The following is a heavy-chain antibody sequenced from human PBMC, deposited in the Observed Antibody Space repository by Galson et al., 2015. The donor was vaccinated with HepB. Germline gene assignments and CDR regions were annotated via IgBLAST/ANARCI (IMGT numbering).Heavy chain of an antibody. CDR1: GFTFSNSY. V-gene: IGHV3-15*01. D-gene: IGHD3/OR15-3a*01. CDR3: GTGSALDI. J-gene: IGHJ3*02. Sequence: SLRLSCAASGFTFSNSYLSWVRQAPGKGLEWVGQIRRKSDGGATDYAAPVKGRFTISRDDSKNMLYLQMNSLKIEDTAVYYCGTGSALDIWGQGTMVTVSS. CDR2: IRRKSDGGAT.